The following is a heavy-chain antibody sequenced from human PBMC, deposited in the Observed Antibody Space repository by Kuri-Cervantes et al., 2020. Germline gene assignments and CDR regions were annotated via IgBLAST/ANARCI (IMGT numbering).Heavy chain of an antibody. CDR1: GFTVSSNY. V-gene: IGHV3-66*03. CDR2: IYSCGST. Sequence: GGSLRLSCAASGFTVSSNYMSWVRQAPGKGLEWVSVIYSCGSTYYADSVKGRFTISRDNSKNTLYLQMNSLRAEDTAVYYCARASTNAFDIWGQGTMVTVSS. D-gene: IGHD2-2*01. J-gene: IGHJ3*02. CDR3: ARASTNAFDI.